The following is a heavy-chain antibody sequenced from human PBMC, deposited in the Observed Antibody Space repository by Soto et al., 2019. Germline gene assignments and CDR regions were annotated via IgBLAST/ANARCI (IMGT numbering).Heavy chain of an antibody. J-gene: IGHJ4*02. D-gene: IGHD3-3*01. CDR3: ARDRGHHDFSGYYQAPFVY. CDR2: IHDSGST. CDR1: GASVRSGGYY. Sequence: PSETLSLTCTVSGASVRSGGYYWSWIRQPPGKGLEWIGYIHDSGSTHYNHSLNSRITISVDTSKNQFSLKLNSVISADTAFYYCARDRGHHDFSGYYQAPFVYWGLGILVTVSS. V-gene: IGHV4-61*08.